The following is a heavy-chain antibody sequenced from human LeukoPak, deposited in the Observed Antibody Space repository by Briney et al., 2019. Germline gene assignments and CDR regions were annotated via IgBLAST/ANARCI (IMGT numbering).Heavy chain of an antibody. CDR1: GGSFSGYY. Sequence: PSETLSLTCAVYGGSFSGYYWSWIRQPPGKGLEWIGEINHSGSTNYNPSLKSRVTISVDTSKNQFSLKLSSVTAADTAVYYCASGPHEQGIDYWGQGTLVTVSS. J-gene: IGHJ4*02. D-gene: IGHD1/OR15-1a*01. CDR2: INHSGST. V-gene: IGHV4-34*01. CDR3: ASGPHEQGIDY.